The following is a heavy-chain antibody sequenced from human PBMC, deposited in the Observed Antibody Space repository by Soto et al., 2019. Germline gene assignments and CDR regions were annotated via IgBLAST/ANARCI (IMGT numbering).Heavy chain of an antibody. J-gene: IGHJ4*02. D-gene: IGHD2-2*01. V-gene: IGHV3-74*01. Sequence: GGSLRLSCAASGFTLSSYWMHWVRQAPGKGLVWVSRINPDGSATNYADSVKGRFTISRDNSKNTLYLQMSSLRAEDTAVYYCAKGRIGYCSSTSCYDFDYWGQGTLVTVSS. CDR2: INPDGSAT. CDR1: GFTLSSYW. CDR3: AKGRIGYCSSTSCYDFDY.